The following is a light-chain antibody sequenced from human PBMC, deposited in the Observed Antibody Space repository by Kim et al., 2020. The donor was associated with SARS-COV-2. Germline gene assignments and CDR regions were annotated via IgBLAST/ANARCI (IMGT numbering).Light chain of an antibody. CDR3: NSRDSSGNHP. J-gene: IGLJ2*01. V-gene: IGLV3-19*01. Sequence: VAMGQTGRITCQGDSLRSYYASWYQQKPGQAPVLVIYGKNNRPSGIPDRFSGSSSGNTAYLTITGAQAEDEADYYCNSRDSSGNHPFGGGTKLTVL. CDR1: SLRSYY. CDR2: GKN.